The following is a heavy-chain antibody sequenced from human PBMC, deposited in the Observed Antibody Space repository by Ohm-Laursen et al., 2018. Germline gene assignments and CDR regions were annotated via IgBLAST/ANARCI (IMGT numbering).Heavy chain of an antibody. CDR3: ARDRGDKYNWFDP. J-gene: IGHJ5*02. V-gene: IGHV4-59*01. CDR1: GGSISNYY. D-gene: IGHD3-10*01. Sequence: GTLSLTCTVSGGSISNYYWNWIRQPPGKGLEWIGYIYYSGSTNHNPSLKSRVTISVDTSKNQFSLKLSSVTAADTAVYYCARDRGDKYNWFDPWGQGTLVTVSS. CDR2: IYYSGST.